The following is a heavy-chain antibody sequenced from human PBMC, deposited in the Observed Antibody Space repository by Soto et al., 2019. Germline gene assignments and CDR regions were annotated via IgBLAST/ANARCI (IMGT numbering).Heavy chain of an antibody. Sequence: ASVKVSCKASGYTFIGYHMHWVRQAPGQGLEWMGWINPKSGATNLAQKFQGRVTMTRDTSISTAYMELTRLTSDDTAVYYCASPPPAYSSGVLASWGQGTQVTVSS. CDR2: INPKSGAT. CDR1: GYTFIGYH. D-gene: IGHD6-19*01. V-gene: IGHV1-2*02. CDR3: ASPPPAYSSGVLAS. J-gene: IGHJ5*02.